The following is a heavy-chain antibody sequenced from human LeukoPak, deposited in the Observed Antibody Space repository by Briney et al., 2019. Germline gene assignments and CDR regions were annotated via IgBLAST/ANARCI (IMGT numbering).Heavy chain of an antibody. J-gene: IGHJ5*02. Sequence: PSETLSLTCAVYGGSFSGYYWSWIRQPPGKGLEWIGEINHSGSTTYNPSLKSRVLIAVDTSKNQFSLKLSSVTAADTAVYYCARGKNYCSSTSCYAGWFDPWGQGTLVTVSP. CDR3: ARGKNYCSSTSCYAGWFDP. CDR1: GGSFSGYY. CDR2: INHSGST. V-gene: IGHV4-34*01. D-gene: IGHD2-2*01.